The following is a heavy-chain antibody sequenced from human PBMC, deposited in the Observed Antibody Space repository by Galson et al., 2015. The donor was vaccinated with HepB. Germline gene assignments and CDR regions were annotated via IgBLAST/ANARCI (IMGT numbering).Heavy chain of an antibody. V-gene: IGHV1-18*01. J-gene: IGHJ4*02. CDR1: GYTFTSYG. CDR3: ARDCHYYDSSGSLRYYFDY. Sequence: SVKVSCKASGYTFTSYGISWVRQAPGQGLEWMGWISAYNGNTNYAQKLQGRVTMTTDTSTSTAYMELRSLRSDDTAVYYCARDCHYYDSSGSLRYYFDYWGQGTLVTVSS. D-gene: IGHD3-22*01. CDR2: ISAYNGNT.